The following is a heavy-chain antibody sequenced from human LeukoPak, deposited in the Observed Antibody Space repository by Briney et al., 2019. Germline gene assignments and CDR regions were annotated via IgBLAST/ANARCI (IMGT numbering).Heavy chain of an antibody. CDR3: ARLARLVYFDY. J-gene: IGHJ4*02. CDR1: GRSFSGYY. D-gene: IGHD6-19*01. Sequence: SETLSLTCAVYGRSFSGYYWSWIRQPPGKGLEWIGEINHSGSTNYNPSLKSRVTISVDTSKNQFSLKLSSVTAADTAVYYCARLARLVYFDYWGQGTLVTVSS. CDR2: INHSGST. V-gene: IGHV4-34*01.